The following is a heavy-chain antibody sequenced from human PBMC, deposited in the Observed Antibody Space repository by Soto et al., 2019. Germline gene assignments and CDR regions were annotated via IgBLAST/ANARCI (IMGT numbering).Heavy chain of an antibody. CDR1: GFTFSSYS. V-gene: IGHV3-21*01. Sequence: GSLRLSCAASGFTFSSYSMNWVRQAPGKGLEWVSSISSSSSYIYYADSVKGRFTISRDNAKNSLYLQMNSLRAEDTAVYYCARDSGYDFWSGYYNHYFDYWGQGTLVTVSS. D-gene: IGHD3-3*01. CDR2: ISSSSSYI. J-gene: IGHJ4*02. CDR3: ARDSGYDFWSGYYNHYFDY.